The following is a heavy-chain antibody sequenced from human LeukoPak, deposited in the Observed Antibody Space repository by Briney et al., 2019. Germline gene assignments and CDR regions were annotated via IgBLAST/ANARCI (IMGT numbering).Heavy chain of an antibody. D-gene: IGHD1-26*01. CDR2: ITSSGTYI. CDR1: GLTFSNYN. V-gene: IGHV3-21*01. J-gene: IGHJ6*03. Sequence: GGSLRLPCAASGLTFSNYNMNWVRQAPGKAMEWVSSITSSGTYIFYADSVKGRFTIPRDNAKNSLYLQMDSLGPEDTAVYYCARDPSSGNYGKFYFYYMDVWGKGTTVTISS. CDR3: ARDPSSGNYGKFYFYYMDV.